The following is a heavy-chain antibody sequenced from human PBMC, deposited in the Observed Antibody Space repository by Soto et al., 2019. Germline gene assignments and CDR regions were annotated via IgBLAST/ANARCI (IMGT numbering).Heavy chain of an antibody. CDR2: INSDGSST. Sequence: EAQLVESGGGLVQPGGSLRLSCAASGFTFSSYWMHWVRQAPGKGLVWVSRINSDGSSTIYADSVKGRFTISRDNAKNKLVLQMNSLRAEDTAVYYCARDGASARADYWGQGTLVTVSS. V-gene: IGHV3-74*01. CDR3: ARDGASARADY. D-gene: IGHD6-6*01. CDR1: GFTFSSYW. J-gene: IGHJ4*02.